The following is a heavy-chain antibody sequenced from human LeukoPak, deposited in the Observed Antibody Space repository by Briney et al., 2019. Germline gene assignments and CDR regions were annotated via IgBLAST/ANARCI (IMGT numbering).Heavy chain of an antibody. CDR2: ISYDGSNK. D-gene: IGHD4-23*01. CDR3: AEGGVTDAFDI. Sequence: PGGSLRLSCEASGFTFSGYWMSWVRQAPGKGLEWVAVISYDGSNKYYADSVKGRFTISRDNSKNTLYLQMNSLRAEDTAVYYCAEGGVTDAFDIWGQGTMVTVSS. J-gene: IGHJ3*02. CDR1: GFTFSGYW. V-gene: IGHV3-30*18.